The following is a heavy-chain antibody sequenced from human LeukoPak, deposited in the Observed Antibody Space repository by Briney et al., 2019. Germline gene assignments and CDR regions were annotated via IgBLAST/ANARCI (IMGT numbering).Heavy chain of an antibody. V-gene: IGHV3-64*01. CDR3: ARDLGYYYDATGDF. Sequence: GGSLRLSCAASGFTFSSYAMHWVRQAPGKGLEYVSTISSNGGSTYYANSVKGRFTISRDNSRNTLYLQMNSLRPEDTAAYYCARDLGYYYDATGDFWGQGTLVTVSS. CDR2: ISSNGGST. CDR1: GFTFSSYA. D-gene: IGHD3-22*01. J-gene: IGHJ4*02.